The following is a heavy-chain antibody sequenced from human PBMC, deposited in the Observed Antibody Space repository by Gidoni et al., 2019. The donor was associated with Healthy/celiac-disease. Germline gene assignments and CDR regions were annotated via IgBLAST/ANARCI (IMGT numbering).Heavy chain of an antibody. J-gene: IGHJ3*02. CDR2: IDWDDDK. Sequence: QVTLRESGPALVKPTQTLTLTCTFSGFSLSTSGLCVSWIRQPPGKALEWLARIDWDDDKHYSTSLKTRLTISKDTSKNQVVLTMTNMDPVDTATYYCARIPPSNYYDSSGYWYAFDIWGQGTMVTVSS. V-gene: IGHV2-70*15. D-gene: IGHD3-22*01. CDR3: ARIPPSNYYDSSGYWYAFDI. CDR1: GFSLSTSGLC.